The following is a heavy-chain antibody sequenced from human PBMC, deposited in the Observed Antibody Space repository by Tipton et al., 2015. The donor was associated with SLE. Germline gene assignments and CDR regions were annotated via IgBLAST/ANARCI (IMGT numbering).Heavy chain of an antibody. CDR3: ARLGRYFYSHWYFDL. D-gene: IGHD2-21*02. CDR2: IYYSGST. J-gene: IGHJ2*01. Sequence: PGLVKPSQTLSLTCAVYGESFNGYFWTWIRQPPGKGLEWIGTIYYSGSTYYNPSLKSRVTISVDTSKNLFSLKLSSVTAADTAVYFCARLGRYFYSHWYFDLWGRGTVVTVSS. V-gene: IGHV4-38-2*01. CDR1: GESFNGYF.